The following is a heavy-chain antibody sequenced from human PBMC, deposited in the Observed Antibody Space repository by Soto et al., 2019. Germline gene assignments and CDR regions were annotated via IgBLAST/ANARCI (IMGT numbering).Heavy chain of an antibody. CDR1: GFTFSSYS. CDR3: ARLDV. CDR2: ISSSSGII. V-gene: IGHV3-48*01. Sequence: PGGSLRLSCAASGFTFSSYSMNWVRQAPGKGLEWISYISSSSGIIYYADSVKGRFTVSRDNGKNSLYLQMNSLRAEDTAVYYCARLDVWGKGTTVTVSS. J-gene: IGHJ6*04.